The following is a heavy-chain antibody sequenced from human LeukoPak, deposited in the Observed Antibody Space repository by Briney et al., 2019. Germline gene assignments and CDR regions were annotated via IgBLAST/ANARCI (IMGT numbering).Heavy chain of an antibody. CDR3: SFIVGGSQGH. CDR1: GFTFSSYW. Sequence: GGSLRLSCAASGFTFSSYWMHWVRQAPGKGLVWVSSISSSSSYIYYADSVKGRFTISRDNAKNSLYLQMNSLRAEDTAVYYCSFIVGGSQGHWGQGTLVTVSS. J-gene: IGHJ4*02. D-gene: IGHD2-15*01. CDR2: ISSSSSYI. V-gene: IGHV3-21*01.